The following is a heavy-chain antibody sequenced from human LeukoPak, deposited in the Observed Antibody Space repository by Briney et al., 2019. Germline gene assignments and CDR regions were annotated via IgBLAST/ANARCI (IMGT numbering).Heavy chain of an antibody. J-gene: IGHJ4*02. V-gene: IGHV4-61*08. Sequence: SETLSLTCAVSGGSISSGGYYWSWIRQPRGKGLEWIGYIYYSGSTNYNPSLKSRVTISVDTSKNQFSLKLSSVTAADTAVYYCASSYDFWSGHPGRWGQGTLVTVSS. CDR3: ASSYDFWSGHPGR. CDR1: GGSISSGGYY. CDR2: IYYSGST. D-gene: IGHD3-3*01.